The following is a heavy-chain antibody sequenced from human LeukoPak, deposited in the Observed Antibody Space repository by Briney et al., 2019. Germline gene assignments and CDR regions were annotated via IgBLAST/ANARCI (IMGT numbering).Heavy chain of an antibody. J-gene: IGHJ4*02. CDR2: INPKSGSL. CDR1: GFTFTSYY. CDR3: ARALYYDFTGYYYYFDD. V-gene: IGHV1-46*01. D-gene: IGHD3/OR15-3a*01. Sequence: GSSVKVSCKAFGFTFTSYYMHWVRQAPGQGLEGMGVINPKSGSLTKAQKFRGRLTMTRDTSTSTLFMELSSLRSEDTAMYFCARALYYDFTGYYYYFDDWGQGTLVTVSS.